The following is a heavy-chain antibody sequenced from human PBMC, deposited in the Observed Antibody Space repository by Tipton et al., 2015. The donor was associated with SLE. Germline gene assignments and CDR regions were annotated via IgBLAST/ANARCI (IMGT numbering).Heavy chain of an antibody. D-gene: IGHD1-7*01. CDR2: ISHSGST. V-gene: IGHV4-38-2*02. CDR3: ARGSITVTSNLDY. J-gene: IGHJ4*02. CDR1: GYSISSGYY. Sequence: TLSLTCTVSGYSISSGYYWGWIRQPPGKGLEWIGSISHSGSTYYKPSLKSRLTISVDTSKNQLSLKLSSVTAADTAVYYCARGSITVTSNLDYWGQGTLVTVSS.